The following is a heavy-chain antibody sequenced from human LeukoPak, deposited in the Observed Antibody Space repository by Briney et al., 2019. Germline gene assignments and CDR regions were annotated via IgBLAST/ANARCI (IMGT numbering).Heavy chain of an antibody. D-gene: IGHD3-3*01. CDR3: ARPAPVRFLEWLSFDY. CDR1: GYSVSSGYY. Sequence: SETLCLTCTVSGYSVSSGYYWGWIRQPPGKGLEWIGSIYHSGSTYYNPSLKSRVTISVDTSKNQFSLKLSSVTAADTAVYYCARPAPVRFLEWLSFDYWGQGTLVTVSS. V-gene: IGHV4-38-2*02. CDR2: IYHSGST. J-gene: IGHJ4*02.